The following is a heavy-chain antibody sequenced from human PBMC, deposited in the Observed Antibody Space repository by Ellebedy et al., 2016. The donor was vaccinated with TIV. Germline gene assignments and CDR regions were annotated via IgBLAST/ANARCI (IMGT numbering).Heavy chain of an antibody. D-gene: IGHD2-15*01. CDR2: ISGSGGST. Sequence: GGSLRLSXAASGFTFSNYAMSWVRQAPGKGLEWVSAISGSGGSTYYADSVKGRFTISRDNSKNTLYLQMNSLRDEDTAVYYCATRVVATTNWFDPWGQGTLVTVSS. CDR1: GFTFSNYA. CDR3: ATRVVATTNWFDP. V-gene: IGHV3-23*01. J-gene: IGHJ5*02.